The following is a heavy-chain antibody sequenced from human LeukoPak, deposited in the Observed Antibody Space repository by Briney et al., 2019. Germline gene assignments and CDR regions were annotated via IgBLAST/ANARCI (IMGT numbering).Heavy chain of an antibody. CDR2: INPNNGGT. D-gene: IGHD1-1*01. Sequence: ASVKVSCNAFGYTLTGYYIHWVRQAPGQGLEWMGWINPNNGGTNSAQKFQGRVTMTRDTSIGTAYMELNRLTYDDTAVYYCGRDRHWNQGNFYLWGQGTLVTVSS. CDR3: GRDRHWNQGNFYL. V-gene: IGHV1-2*02. CDR1: GYTLTGYY. J-gene: IGHJ4*02.